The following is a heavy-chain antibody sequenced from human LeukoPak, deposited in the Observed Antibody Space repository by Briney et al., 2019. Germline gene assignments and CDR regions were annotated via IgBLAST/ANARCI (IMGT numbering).Heavy chain of an antibody. J-gene: IGHJ4*02. D-gene: IGHD3-16*01. CDR3: ARGLLDSY. CDR2: INHSGNA. V-gene: IGHV4-34*01. CDR1: GGSFSGYY. Sequence: SGTLSLTCAVYGGSFSGYYWTWIRQPPGKGLEWIGEINHSGNANYNPSLKSRVTISVDTSKNQFSLNLSSVTAADTAVYYCARGLLDSYWGQGTLVTVSS.